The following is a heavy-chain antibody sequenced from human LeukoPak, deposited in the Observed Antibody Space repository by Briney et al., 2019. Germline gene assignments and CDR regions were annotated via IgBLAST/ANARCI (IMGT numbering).Heavy chain of an antibody. Sequence: GGSLRLSCAASGFTFSSYWMSWVRQAPGKGLEWVANIKQDGSEKYYVDSVKGRFTISRDNAKNSLYLQMNSLRAEDTAVYYCARDANDYGDYFDYWGQGTLVTVSS. D-gene: IGHD4-17*01. V-gene: IGHV3-7*01. CDR2: IKQDGSEK. J-gene: IGHJ4*02. CDR1: GFTFSSYW. CDR3: ARDANDYGDYFDY.